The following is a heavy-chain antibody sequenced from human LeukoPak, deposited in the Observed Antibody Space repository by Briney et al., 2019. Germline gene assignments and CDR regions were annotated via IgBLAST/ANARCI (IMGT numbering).Heavy chain of an antibody. CDR2: INHSGST. Sequence: SETLSLTCAVYGGSFSGYYWSWIRQPPGKGLEWIGEINHSGSTNYNPSLKSRVTISVDTSKNQFSLKLSSVTAADTAVYYCAGSPMTTVTGWVYYFAYWGQGTLVTVSS. D-gene: IGHD4-17*01. J-gene: IGHJ4*02. V-gene: IGHV4-34*01. CDR3: AGSPMTTVTGWVYYFAY. CDR1: GGSFSGYY.